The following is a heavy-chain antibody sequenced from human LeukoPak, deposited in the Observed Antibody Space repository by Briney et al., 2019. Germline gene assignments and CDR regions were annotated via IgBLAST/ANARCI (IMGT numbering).Heavy chain of an antibody. CDR3: AEAYSGSYLADY. V-gene: IGHV1-69*13. J-gene: IGHJ4*02. D-gene: IGHD1-26*01. CDR2: IIPIFGTA. CDR1: GGTFSSYA. Sequence: ASVKVSCKASGGTFSSYAISWVRQAPGQGLEWMGGIIPIFGTANYAQKFQGRVTITADESTSTAYMELSSLRSEDTAVYYCAEAYSGSYLADYWGQGTLVTVSS.